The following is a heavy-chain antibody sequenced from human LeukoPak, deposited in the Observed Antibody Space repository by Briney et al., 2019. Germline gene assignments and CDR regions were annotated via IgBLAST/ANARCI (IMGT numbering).Heavy chain of an antibody. CDR1: GFNVSSNY. CDR3: ARDHGVQLRLGVDGMDV. CDR2: IRSDGTT. V-gene: IGHV3-66*01. D-gene: IGHD1-1*01. Sequence: GGSLRLSCAASGFNVSSNYMSWVRQAPGKGLEWVSVIRSDGTTDYADSVKGRFDVSRDNFKNTLYLQMNSLRAEDTAVYYCARDHGVQLRLGVDGMDVWGQGTTVTVSS. J-gene: IGHJ6*02.